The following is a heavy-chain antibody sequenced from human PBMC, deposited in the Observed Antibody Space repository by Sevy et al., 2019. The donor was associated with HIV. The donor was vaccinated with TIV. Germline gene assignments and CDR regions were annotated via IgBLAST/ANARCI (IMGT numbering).Heavy chain of an antibody. CDR2: TRNKANSYTT. CDR1: GFTFSDHY. Sequence: GGYLRLSCAASGFTFSDHYMDWVRQAPGKGLEWVGRTRNKANSYTTEYAASVKGRFTISRDDSKNSLYLQMNCLKTEDTAVYYCARGRGGEFDYWGQGTLVTVSS. V-gene: IGHV3-72*01. CDR3: ARGRGGEFDY. D-gene: IGHD3-16*01. J-gene: IGHJ4*02.